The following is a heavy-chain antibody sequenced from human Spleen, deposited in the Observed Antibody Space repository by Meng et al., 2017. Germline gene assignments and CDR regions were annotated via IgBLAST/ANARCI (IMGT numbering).Heavy chain of an antibody. Sequence: GESLKISCGGSGFTFSNYEMNWVRQAPGKGLEWVSYISSSGSTIYYADSVKGRFIISRDNAKNSLYLQMNSPRAEDTAVYYCARGATVTYYFDYWGQGTLVTVSS. V-gene: IGHV3-48*03. D-gene: IGHD4-17*01. CDR3: ARGATVTYYFDY. CDR2: ISSSGSTI. J-gene: IGHJ4*02. CDR1: GFTFSNYE.